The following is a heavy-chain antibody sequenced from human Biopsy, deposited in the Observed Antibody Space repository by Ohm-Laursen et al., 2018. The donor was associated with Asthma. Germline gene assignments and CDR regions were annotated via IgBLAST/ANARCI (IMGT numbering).Heavy chain of an antibody. V-gene: IGHV1-69*01. Sequence: SSVQVSCKSLGGTFNTYVIGWVRQAPGQGLDWMGGINSVFGTTTYPQKFQDRVTITADDSTSTVYMELSSLRSEDTAVYYCARKAGSCISRTCYSLDFWGQGTLVTVSS. CDR1: GGTFNTYV. CDR2: INSVFGTT. J-gene: IGHJ4*02. D-gene: IGHD2-2*01. CDR3: ARKAGSCISRTCYSLDF.